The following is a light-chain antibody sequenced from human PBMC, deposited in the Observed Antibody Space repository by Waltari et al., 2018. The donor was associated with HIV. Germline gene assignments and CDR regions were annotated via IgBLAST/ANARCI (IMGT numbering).Light chain of an antibody. CDR1: SNDLGRSYL. V-gene: IGLV2-23*02. CDR2: GVT. Sequence: QSALTQPASVSGSPGQSITISCTGTSNDLGRSYLVSWYHHQPGRAPKLIIYGVTKWPPGVSHRFAGSKAGATASLTISGLQAEDEADYYCCSYAGITTWVFGGGTKVTVL. CDR3: CSYAGITTWV. J-gene: IGLJ3*02.